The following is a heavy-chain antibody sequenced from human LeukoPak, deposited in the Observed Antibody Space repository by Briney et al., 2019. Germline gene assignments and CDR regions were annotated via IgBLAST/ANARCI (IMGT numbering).Heavy chain of an antibody. CDR3: ARDHSNYYDSSGPTVIAFDI. V-gene: IGHV1-2*02. J-gene: IGHJ3*02. CDR1: AYTFTGYY. Sequence: ASVKVSCKASAYTFTGYYMHWVRQAPGQGLEWMGWINPSSGDTNYAQKFQGRVTMTRDTSISTAYMELSRLRSDDTAVYYCARDHSNYYDSSGPTVIAFDIWGQGTMVTVSS. CDR2: INPSSGDT. D-gene: IGHD3-22*01.